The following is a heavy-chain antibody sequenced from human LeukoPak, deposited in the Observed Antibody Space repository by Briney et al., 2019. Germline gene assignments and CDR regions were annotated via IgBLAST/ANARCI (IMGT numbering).Heavy chain of an antibody. V-gene: IGHV4-38-2*02. J-gene: IGHJ4*02. D-gene: IGHD2-15*01. Sequence: PSETLSLTCTVSGYSTSSGYYWGWIRQPPGKGLEWIGRTYHSGSTYYNPSLKSRVTISVDTSKNQFSLKLRSVTAADTAVYYCARVGNYCSGGSCYSESNFDYWGQGTLVTVSS. CDR3: ARVGNYCSGGSCYSESNFDY. CDR2: TYHSGST. CDR1: GYSTSSGYY.